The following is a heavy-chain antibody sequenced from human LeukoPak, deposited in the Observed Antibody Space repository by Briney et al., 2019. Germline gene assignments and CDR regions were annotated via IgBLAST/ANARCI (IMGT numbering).Heavy chain of an antibody. CDR1: GFIFSSSA. CDR2: ISGTSGST. D-gene: IGHD3-10*01. CDR3: TKGGSHAPLDY. Sequence: GGSLRLSCAASGFIFSSSAMTWVRQAPGKGLEWVSAISGTSGSTVYADSVKGRLTISRDNSKNTLYLQMSSLRDEDTAIYYCTKGGSHAPLDYWGQGTLVTVSS. V-gene: IGHV3-23*01. J-gene: IGHJ4*02.